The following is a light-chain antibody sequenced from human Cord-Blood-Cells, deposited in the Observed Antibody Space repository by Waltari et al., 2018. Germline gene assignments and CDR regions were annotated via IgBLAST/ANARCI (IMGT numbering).Light chain of an antibody. CDR2: EVS. Sequence: QSALTQPASVSGSPGQSITISCTGTSSDVGGYNYVSWYQQHPGKAPKRMIYEVSNRPSGVSNRFSGSKSGNTASLTMSGLQAEDEADYYCSSYTSSSTLVFGTGTKVTVL. V-gene: IGLV2-14*01. CDR1: SSDVGGYNY. CDR3: SSYTSSSTLV. J-gene: IGLJ1*01.